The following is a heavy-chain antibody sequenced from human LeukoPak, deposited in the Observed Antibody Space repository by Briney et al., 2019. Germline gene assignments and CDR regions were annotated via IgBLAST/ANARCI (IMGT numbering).Heavy chain of an antibody. Sequence: SETLSLTCTVSGGSISSSSHYWGWIRQPPGKGLEWIGSMYYRGGTYHNPSLKSRVTISVDTSKNQFSLKLSSVTAADTAVYYCATTTIRLGYWGQGTLVTVSS. CDR1: GGSISSSSHY. J-gene: IGHJ4*02. V-gene: IGHV4-39*07. CDR3: ATTTIRLGY. D-gene: IGHD1-26*01. CDR2: MYYRGGT.